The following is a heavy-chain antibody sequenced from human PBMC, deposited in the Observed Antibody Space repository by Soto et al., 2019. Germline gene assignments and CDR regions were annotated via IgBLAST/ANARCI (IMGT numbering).Heavy chain of an antibody. D-gene: IGHD2-2*02. V-gene: IGHV1-2*02. CDR1: GYTFTGYY. J-gene: IGHJ6*01. Sequence: ASVKVSCKASGYTFTGYYMHWVRQAPGQGLEWMGWINPNSGGTNYAQKFQGRVTMTRDTSISTAYMELSRLRSDDTAVYYCARGGPIVVVPAAILAYYYYGMDDWGQGNTVTVPS. CDR2: INPNSGGT. CDR3: ARGGPIVVVPAAILAYYYYGMDD.